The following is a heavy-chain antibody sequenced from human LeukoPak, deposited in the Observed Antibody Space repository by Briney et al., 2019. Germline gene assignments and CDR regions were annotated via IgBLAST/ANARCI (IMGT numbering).Heavy chain of an antibody. J-gene: IGHJ5*02. CDR2: IYSGGST. CDR1: GFTFSSNY. CDR3: ARVNLRGSNYNWFDP. V-gene: IGHV3-66*01. Sequence: GGSLRLSCAASGFTFSSNYMSWVRQAPGKGLEWVSVIYSGGSTYYADSVKGRFTISRDNSKNTLYLQMNSLRAEDTAVYYCARVNLRGSNYNWFDPWGQGTRVTVSS. D-gene: IGHD3-10*01.